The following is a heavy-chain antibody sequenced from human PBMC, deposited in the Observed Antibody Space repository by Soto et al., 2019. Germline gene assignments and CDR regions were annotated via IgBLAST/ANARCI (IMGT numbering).Heavy chain of an antibody. CDR3: ARWVAAAGSYYYYYYGMDV. CDR1: GYTFTSYA. Sequence: ASVKVSCKASGYTFTSYAMHWVRQAPGQRLEWMGWINAGNGNTKYSQKFQGRVTITRDTSASTAYMELSSLRSEDTAVYYCARWVAAAGSYYYYYYGMDVWCQGTTVTVSS. J-gene: IGHJ6*02. D-gene: IGHD6-13*01. V-gene: IGHV1-3*01. CDR2: INAGNGNT.